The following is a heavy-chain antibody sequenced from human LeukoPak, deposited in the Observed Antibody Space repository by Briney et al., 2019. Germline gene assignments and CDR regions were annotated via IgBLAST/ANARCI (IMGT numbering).Heavy chain of an antibody. V-gene: IGHV3-48*03. CDR3: AKGDDFWSGYGLYFDY. CDR1: GFTFSSYE. CDR2: ISSSGSTI. Sequence: GGSLRLSCAASGFTFSSYEMNWVRQVPGKGLEWVSYISSSGSTIYYADSVKGRFTISRDNAKNSLYLQMNSLRAEDTAVYYCAKGDDFWSGYGLYFDYWGQGTLVTVSS. J-gene: IGHJ4*02. D-gene: IGHD3-3*01.